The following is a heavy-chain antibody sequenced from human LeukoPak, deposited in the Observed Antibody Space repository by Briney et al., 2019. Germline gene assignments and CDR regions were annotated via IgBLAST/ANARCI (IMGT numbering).Heavy chain of an antibody. CDR2: ISYDGSNK. CDR3: ASGSTVDIVATIKGVLWDY. Sequence: GSLRLSCEASGFTFSSYWMSWVRQAPGKGLEWVAVISYDGSNKYYADSVKGRFTISRDNSKNTLYLQMNSLRAEDTAVYYCASGSTVDIVATIKGVLWDYWGQGTLVTVSS. D-gene: IGHD5-12*01. V-gene: IGHV3-30*03. CDR1: GFTFSSYW. J-gene: IGHJ4*02.